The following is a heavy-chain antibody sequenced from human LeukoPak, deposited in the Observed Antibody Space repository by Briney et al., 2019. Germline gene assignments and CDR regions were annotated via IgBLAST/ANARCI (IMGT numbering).Heavy chain of an antibody. CDR3: ARDEGSLYYYYYGMDV. CDR2: IYHSGST. CDR1: GYSISSGYY. Sequence: SETLSLTCAVSGYSISSGYYSGWIRQPPGKGLEWIGSIYHSGSTYYNPSLKSRVTISVDTSKNQFSLKLSSVTAADTAVYYCARDEGSLYYYYYGMDVWGKGTTVTVSS. V-gene: IGHV4-38-2*02. J-gene: IGHJ6*04.